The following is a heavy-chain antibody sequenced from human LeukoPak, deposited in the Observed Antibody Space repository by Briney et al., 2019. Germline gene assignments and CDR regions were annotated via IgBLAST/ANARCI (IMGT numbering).Heavy chain of an antibody. V-gene: IGHV4-34*01. CDR3: ARAGYDILTGYLGVFDF. CDR1: GGSFSGYY. CDR2: ITHSGST. D-gene: IGHD3-9*01. Sequence: SETLSLTCAVYGGSFSGYYWSWIRQPPGKGLEWIGEITHSGSTNYNPSLKSRVSISVDTSKNQFSLNLSSVTAADTAVYYCARAGYDILTGYLGVFDFWGQGTMVTVSS. J-gene: IGHJ3*01.